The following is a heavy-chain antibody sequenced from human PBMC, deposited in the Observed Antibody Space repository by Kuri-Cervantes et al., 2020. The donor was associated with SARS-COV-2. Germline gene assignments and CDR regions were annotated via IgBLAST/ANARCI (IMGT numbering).Heavy chain of an antibody. CDR1: GGSFSGYY. CDR3: ARAPRYIVVVPAGGNWFDP. J-gene: IGHJ5*02. CDR2: INHSGST. V-gene: IGHV4-34*01. D-gene: IGHD2-2*01. Sequence: ESLKISCAVYGGSFSGYYWGWIRQPPGKGLEWIGEINHSGSTNYNPSLKSRVTISVDTSKNQFSLKLSSVTAADTAVYYCARAPRYIVVVPAGGNWFDPWGQGTLVTVSS.